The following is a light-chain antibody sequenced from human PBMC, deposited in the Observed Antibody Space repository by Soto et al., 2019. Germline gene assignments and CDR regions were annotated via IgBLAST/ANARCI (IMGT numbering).Light chain of an antibody. CDR3: MQALQTPG. J-gene: IGKJ3*01. Sequence: DIVMTQSPLSLPVTPGEPASISCRSSQSLLHSNGYNYLDWYLQKPGQSPQLLIYLGSNRASGVPDRFRSRGSGPDFTLKIRRVEGEDVGVYFCMQALQTPGFGPGTKVDSK. CDR1: QSLLHSNGYNY. V-gene: IGKV2-28*01. CDR2: LGS.